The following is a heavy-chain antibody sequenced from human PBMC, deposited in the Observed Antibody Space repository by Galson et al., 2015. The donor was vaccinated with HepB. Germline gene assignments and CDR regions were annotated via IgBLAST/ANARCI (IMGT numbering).Heavy chain of an antibody. Sequence: SLRLSCAASGFTFTNFAMNWVRQAPGKGLVWVSRINSDGTYITYADSVKGRFTISRDNAKNTLYLQMNSPRAEDTALYYCARTRGAAAGIFDYWGQGSLVTVSS. CDR3: ARTRGAAAGIFDY. CDR2: INSDGTYI. CDR1: GFTFTNFA. J-gene: IGHJ4*02. D-gene: IGHD6-13*01. V-gene: IGHV3-74*01.